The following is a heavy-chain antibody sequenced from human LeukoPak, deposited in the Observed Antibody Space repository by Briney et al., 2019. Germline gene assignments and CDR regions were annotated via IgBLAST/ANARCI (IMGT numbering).Heavy chain of an antibody. V-gene: IGHV4-39*01. J-gene: IGHJ4*02. CDR3: ASVDTAMVTFDH. CDR2: IYYSGST. D-gene: IGHD5-18*01. CDR1: GGSISSSNYY. Sequence: SETLSLTCTVSGGSISSSNYYWGWIRQPPGKGLEWIGSIYYSGSTYYNPSLKSRVTISVDTSKNQFSLKLRSVTAADTAVYYCASVDTAMVTFDHWGQGTPVTVSS.